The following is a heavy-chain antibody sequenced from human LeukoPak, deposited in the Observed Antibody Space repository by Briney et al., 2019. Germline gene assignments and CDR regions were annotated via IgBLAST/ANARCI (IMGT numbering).Heavy chain of an antibody. CDR2: IHYDGARS. Sequence: GGSLRLSCAASGFTFSSNGMHWVRQAPGKGLEWVAFIHYDGARSYYADSVKGRFTISRDNSRNTLYLQMNSLRPEDTAVYYCAKAIWVAATSSWFCLDYWGQGTLVTVSS. CDR3: AKAIWVAATSSWFCLDY. CDR1: GFTFSSNG. J-gene: IGHJ4*02. V-gene: IGHV3-30*02. D-gene: IGHD3-10*01.